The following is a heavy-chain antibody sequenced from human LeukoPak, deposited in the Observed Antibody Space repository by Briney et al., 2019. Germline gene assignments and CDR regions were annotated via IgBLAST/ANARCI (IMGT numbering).Heavy chain of an antibody. D-gene: IGHD5-24*01. J-gene: IGHJ4*02. CDR1: GFTFSTYS. V-gene: IGHV3-21*01. CDR2: ISSSSSYI. CDR3: ASGRDGYPDY. Sequence: GGSLRLSCAASGFTFSTYSMNWVRQAPGKGLEWVSSISSSSSYIYYADSVKGRFTISRDNAKNSLYLQMNSLRAEDTAVYYCASGRDGYPDYWGQGTLVTVSS.